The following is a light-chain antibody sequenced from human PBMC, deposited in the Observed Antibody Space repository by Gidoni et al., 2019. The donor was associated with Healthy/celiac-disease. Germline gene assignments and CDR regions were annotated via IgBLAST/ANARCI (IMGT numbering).Light chain of an antibody. V-gene: IGKV3-11*01. CDR2: DAS. CDR1: QRVSSY. CDR3: QQRSNWPQYT. J-gene: IGKJ2*01. Sequence: EIVLTQSPATLSLPPGERATLSCRASQRVSSYLAWYQHKPGQAPRLLIYDASNRATGIPARFSGSGSGTDFTLTISSLEPEDFAVYYCQQRSNWPQYTFGQGTKLEIK.